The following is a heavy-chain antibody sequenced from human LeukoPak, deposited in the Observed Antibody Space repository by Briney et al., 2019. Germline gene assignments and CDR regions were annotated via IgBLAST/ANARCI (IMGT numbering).Heavy chain of an antibody. J-gene: IGHJ5*02. CDR3: ARDHLLFRQPPNWFDP. V-gene: IGHV1-2*02. CDR2: INPDSGGT. Sequence: ASVKVSCKASGYTFSDYYMHWVRQAPGQGLEWMGWINPDSGGTKYAQKFQDRVTMTSDTSISTAYMELSRLRSDDTAVYYCARDHLLFRQPPNWFDPWGQGTLVSVSS. CDR1: GYTFSDYY. D-gene: IGHD1-14*01.